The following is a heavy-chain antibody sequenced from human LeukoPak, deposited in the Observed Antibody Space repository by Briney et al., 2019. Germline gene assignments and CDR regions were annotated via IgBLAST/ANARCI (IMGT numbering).Heavy chain of an antibody. Sequence: GGSLRLSCVVSGLTFSNYWMIWVRQAPGKGLVWVSRIASDGSSTTYADSVKGRFSISRDNAKNTLYLQMNSLRVEDTAVYYCARGRPHGNDYWGQGTLVTVSS. D-gene: IGHD4-23*01. CDR2: IASDGSST. CDR3: ARGRPHGNDY. V-gene: IGHV3-74*01. CDR1: GLTFSNYW. J-gene: IGHJ4*02.